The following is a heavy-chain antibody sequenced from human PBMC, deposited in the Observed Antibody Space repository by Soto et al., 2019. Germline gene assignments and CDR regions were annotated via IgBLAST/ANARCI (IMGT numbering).Heavy chain of an antibody. CDR1: GFTFSSYW. CDR3: ARVPLPASHYYYGMDV. J-gene: IGHJ6*02. Sequence: GGSLRLSCAASGFTFSSYWMHWVRQAPGKGLVWVSRINSDGSSTSYADSVKGRFTISRDNAKNTLYLQMNSLRAEDTAVYYCARVPLPASHYYYGMDVWGQGTTVTVSS. CDR2: INSDGSST. V-gene: IGHV3-74*01.